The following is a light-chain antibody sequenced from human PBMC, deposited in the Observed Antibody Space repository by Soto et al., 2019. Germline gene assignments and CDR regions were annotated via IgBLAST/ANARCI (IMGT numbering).Light chain of an antibody. V-gene: IGKV3-20*01. CDR3: QQYDYLVT. Sequence: IVLTQSPGTLSLSPGETATLSCRASQTVSSTYLAWYQHKPGRAPRLLIDGASSRAAGIPDRFSGSGSGTDFTLTIRRLEPEDLAVYYCQQYDYLVTCGQGTKVDIK. J-gene: IGKJ1*01. CDR2: GAS. CDR1: QTVSSTY.